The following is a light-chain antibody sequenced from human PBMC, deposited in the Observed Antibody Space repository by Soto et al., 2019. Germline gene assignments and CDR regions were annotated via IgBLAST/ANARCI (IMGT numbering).Light chain of an antibody. V-gene: IGKV3-20*01. J-gene: IGKJ1*01. CDR2: GAS. CDR1: QSVSSSY. CDR3: QQYGSSQWT. Sequence: EIVMTQSPATLSVSPGERATLCCRASQSVSSSYLAWYQQKPGQAPRLLIYGASSRATGIPDRFSGSGSGTDFTLTISRLEPEDFAVYYCQQYGSSQWTFGQGTKVDIK.